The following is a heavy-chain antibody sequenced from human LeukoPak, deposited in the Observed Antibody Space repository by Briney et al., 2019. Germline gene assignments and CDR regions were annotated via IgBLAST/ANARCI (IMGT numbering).Heavy chain of an antibody. CDR2: IYYSGST. Sequence: SETLSLTCTVSGGSISSYYWSWIRQPPGKGLEWIGYIYYSGSTNYNPSLKSRVTISVDTSKTQFSLKLRSVTAADTAVYYCARDSFYDFWSGPGNWFDPWGQGTLVTVSS. D-gene: IGHD3-3*01. CDR1: GGSISSYY. V-gene: IGHV4-59*01. CDR3: ARDSFYDFWSGPGNWFDP. J-gene: IGHJ5*02.